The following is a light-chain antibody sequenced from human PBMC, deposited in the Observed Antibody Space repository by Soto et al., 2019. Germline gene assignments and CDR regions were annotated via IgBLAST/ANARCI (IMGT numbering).Light chain of an antibody. J-gene: IGKJ4*01. CDR2: EVS. V-gene: IGKV2-30*01. Sequence: VVMTQSPLSLPVTLGQPASVSCRSSQSLLYSDGKTFLTWFHQRPGQAPRRLIYEVSNRDSGVPDRFSGCGSGTDFTLKISRVEAEDVGLYYCMQGTHWPLTFGGGTKVDIK. CDR3: MQGTHWPLT. CDR1: QSLLYSDGKTF.